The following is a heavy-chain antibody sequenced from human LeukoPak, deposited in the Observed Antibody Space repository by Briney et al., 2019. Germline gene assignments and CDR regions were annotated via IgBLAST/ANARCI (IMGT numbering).Heavy chain of an antibody. Sequence: PSETLSLTCTVSGGSISSYYWSWIRQPAGKGLEWIGRIYTSGSTNYNPSLKSRVTISVDTSKNQFSLKLSSVIAADTAVYYCARGRRIAAAGTNWFDPWGQGTLVTVSS. CDR1: GGSISSYY. V-gene: IGHV4-4*07. J-gene: IGHJ5*02. D-gene: IGHD6-13*01. CDR2: IYTSGST. CDR3: ARGRRIAAAGTNWFDP.